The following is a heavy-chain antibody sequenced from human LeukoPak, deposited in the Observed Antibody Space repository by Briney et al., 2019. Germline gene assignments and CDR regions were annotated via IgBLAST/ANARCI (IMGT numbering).Heavy chain of an antibody. CDR2: IIPILGIA. CDR1: GGTFSSYT. CDR3: ASSGGVTISLGY. D-gene: IGHD3-3*01. V-gene: IGHV1-69*02. J-gene: IGHJ4*02. Sequence: SVKVSCKASGGTFSSYTISWVRQAPGQGLEWMGRIIPILGIANYAQKFKGRVTITADKSTSTAYMELSSLRSEDTAVYYCASSGGVTISLGYWGQGTLVTVSS.